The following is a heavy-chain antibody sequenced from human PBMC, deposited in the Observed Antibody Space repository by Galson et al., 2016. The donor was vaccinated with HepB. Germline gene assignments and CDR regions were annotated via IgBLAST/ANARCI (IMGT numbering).Heavy chain of an antibody. V-gene: IGHV1-3*01. J-gene: IGHJ4*02. CDR2: INAGNGNT. CDR3: ARGAAGPYISGSYYGNYFDD. Sequence: SVKVSCKASGYTFTDYALHWVRQAPGQRPEWMGWINAGNGNTKYARKFQGRVTVSRDSSASTSYMEVNSLRCGDTAVYFCARGAAGPYISGSYYGNYFDDWGQGTLVTVSS. CDR1: GYTFTDYA. D-gene: IGHD3-10*01.